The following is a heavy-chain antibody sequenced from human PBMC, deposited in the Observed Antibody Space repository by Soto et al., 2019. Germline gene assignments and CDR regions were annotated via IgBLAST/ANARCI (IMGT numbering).Heavy chain of an antibody. CDR2: IWYDGSNK. CDR1: GFTFSSYG. V-gene: IGHV3-33*01. CDR3: ARDYYDSSAPILY. Sequence: GGSLRLSCAASGFTFSSYGMHWVRQAPGKGLEWVAVIWYDGSNKYYADSVKGRFTISRDNSKNTLYLQMNSLRAEDTAVYYCARDYYDSSAPILYWGQGTLVTVSS. J-gene: IGHJ4*02. D-gene: IGHD3-22*01.